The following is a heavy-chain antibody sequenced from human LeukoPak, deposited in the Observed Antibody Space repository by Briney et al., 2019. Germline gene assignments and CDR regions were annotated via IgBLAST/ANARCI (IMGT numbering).Heavy chain of an antibody. Sequence: KPGGSLRLSCAASGSTSSDYYMSWIRQAPGKGLEWVSYITSSGSTIYYADSMKGRFTISRDNAKQSLFLQLDRVRAEDTGVYYCARIGRPAAFDIWGQGTLVIVSS. CDR1: GSTSSDYY. D-gene: IGHD6-6*01. J-gene: IGHJ3*02. V-gene: IGHV3-11*01. CDR3: ARIGRPAAFDI. CDR2: ITSSGSTI.